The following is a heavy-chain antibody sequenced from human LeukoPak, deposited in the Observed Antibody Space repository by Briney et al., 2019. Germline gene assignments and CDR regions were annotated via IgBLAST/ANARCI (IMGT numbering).Heavy chain of an antibody. Sequence: ASVKVSCKASGYTFTSYAMNWVRQAPGQGLEWMGWINTNTGNPTYAQGFTGRFVFSLDTSVSTAYLQISSLKAEDTAVYYCARDITVSRLLVGATRGFDYWGQGTLVTVSS. J-gene: IGHJ4*02. CDR1: GYTFTSYA. D-gene: IGHD1-26*01. V-gene: IGHV7-4-1*02. CDR3: ARDITVSRLLVGATRGFDY. CDR2: INTNTGNP.